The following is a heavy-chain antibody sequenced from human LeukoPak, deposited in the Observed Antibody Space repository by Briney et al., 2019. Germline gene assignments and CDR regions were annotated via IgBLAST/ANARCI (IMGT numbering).Heavy chain of an antibody. CDR2: ISYDGSNK. J-gene: IGHJ4*02. CDR3: ARDAIAVAGTKLDY. D-gene: IGHD6-19*01. V-gene: IGHV3-30*03. Sequence: PGGSPRLSCAASEFTFSSYSMNWVRQAPGKGLEWVAVISYDGSNKYYADSVKGRFTISRDYSKNTLYLQMNSLRAEDTAVYYCARDAIAVAGTKLDYWGQGTLVTVSS. CDR1: EFTFSSYS.